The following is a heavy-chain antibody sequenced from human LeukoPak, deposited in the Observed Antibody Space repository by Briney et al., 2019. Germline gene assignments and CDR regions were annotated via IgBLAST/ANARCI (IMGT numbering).Heavy chain of an antibody. V-gene: IGHV3-73*01. CDR3: TRLNSYSSGYSY. CDR2: IRSKANSYAT. J-gene: IGHJ4*02. Sequence: GGSLRLSCAASGFTFSGSAMHWVRQASGKGLERVGRIRSKANSYATAYAASVKGRFTISRDDSKNTAYLQMNSLKTEDTAVYYCTRLNSYSSGYSYWGQGTLVTVSS. CDR1: GFTFSGSA. D-gene: IGHD3-22*01.